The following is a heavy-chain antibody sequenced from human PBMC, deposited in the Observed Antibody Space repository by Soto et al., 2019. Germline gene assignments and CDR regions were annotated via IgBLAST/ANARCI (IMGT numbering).Heavy chain of an antibody. CDR2: IFWDDDE. J-gene: IGHJ4*02. CDR3: ARWGYSGYDNNY. D-gene: IGHD5-12*01. Sequence: QITLKESGPTLVKPTQTLTLTCTFSGFSLSTSGVAVGWIRQPPGKAPGWLALIFWDDDERYSPSLKSRLTITKDTSKNQVVLTMTNMDPVDTATYYCARWGYSGYDNNYWGQGTLVTVSS. V-gene: IGHV2-5*02. CDR1: GFSLSTSGVA.